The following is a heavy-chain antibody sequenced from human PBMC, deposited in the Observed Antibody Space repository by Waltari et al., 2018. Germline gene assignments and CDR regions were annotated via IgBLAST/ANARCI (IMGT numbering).Heavy chain of an antibody. D-gene: IGHD3-22*01. CDR3: ARAFGYYDSSGYYTFDY. Sequence: QVQLVQSGAEVKNPGASVTVSCKTFGYTFTSFGITWVRQAPGQGLEWMGWINPNSGGTNYAQKFQGRVTMTRDTAISTAYMELSRLRSDDTAVYYCARAFGYYDSSGYYTFDYWGQGTLVTVSS. V-gene: IGHV1-2*02. CDR1: GYTFTSFG. CDR2: INPNSGGT. J-gene: IGHJ4*02.